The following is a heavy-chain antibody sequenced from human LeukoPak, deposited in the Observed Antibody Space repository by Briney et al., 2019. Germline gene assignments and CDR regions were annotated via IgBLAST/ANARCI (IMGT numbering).Heavy chain of an antibody. CDR1: GFTFSNYA. D-gene: IGHD2-15*01. Sequence: GGSLRLSCSASGFTFSNYAMHWVRQAPGKGLEYVSIINSNGGSTYYTDSVKGRFTISRDNAKNTLYLQMSSLRAEDTAVYYCVKGVVVAASVWEYFQHWGQGTLVTVFS. J-gene: IGHJ1*01. CDR2: INSNGGST. CDR3: VKGVVVAASVWEYFQH. V-gene: IGHV3-64D*06.